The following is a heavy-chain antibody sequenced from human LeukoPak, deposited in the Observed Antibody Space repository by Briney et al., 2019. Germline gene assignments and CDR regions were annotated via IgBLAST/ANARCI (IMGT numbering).Heavy chain of an antibody. CDR2: INHSGST. D-gene: IGHD2-2*01. CDR1: GGSFSGYY. V-gene: IGHV4-34*01. CDR3: ARSSSTSQKLKY. Sequence: SETLSLTCAVYGGSFSGYYWSWIRQPPGKGLEWIGEINHSGSTNYNPSLKSRVTISVDTSKNQFSLKLSSVTAEDTAVYYCARSSSTSQKLKYWGQGTLVTVSS. J-gene: IGHJ4*02.